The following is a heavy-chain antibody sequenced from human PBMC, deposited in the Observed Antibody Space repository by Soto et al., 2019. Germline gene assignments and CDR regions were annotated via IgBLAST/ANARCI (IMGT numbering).Heavy chain of an antibody. CDR2: IIPIFGTA. Sequence: ASVKVSCKASGGTFSSYAISWVRQAPGQGLEWMGGIIPIFGTANYAQKFQGRVTITADESTSTAYMELSSVRSEDTAVYYCARDQEYSGSYLDAFDIWGQGTMVTVSS. J-gene: IGHJ3*02. CDR3: ARDQEYSGSYLDAFDI. D-gene: IGHD1-26*01. V-gene: IGHV1-69*13. CDR1: GGTFSSYA.